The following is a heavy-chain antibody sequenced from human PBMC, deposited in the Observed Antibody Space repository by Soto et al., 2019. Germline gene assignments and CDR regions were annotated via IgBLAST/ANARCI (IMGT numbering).Heavy chain of an antibody. D-gene: IGHD3-22*01. CDR3: VKGEYYYDSSGYYPIDY. CDR2: ISSNGGST. Sequence: GGSLRLSCSASGFTFSSYAMHWVRQAPGKGLEYVSAISSNGGSTYYADSVKGRFTISRDNSKNTLYLQMSSLRADDTALYYCVKGEYYYDSSGYYPIDYWGQGTLVTVSS. CDR1: GFTFSSYA. V-gene: IGHV3-64D*06. J-gene: IGHJ4*02.